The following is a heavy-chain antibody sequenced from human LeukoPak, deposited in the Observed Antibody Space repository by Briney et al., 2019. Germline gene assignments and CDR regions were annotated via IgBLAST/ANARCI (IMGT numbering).Heavy chain of an antibody. Sequence: SETLSLTCAVYGGSFSGYYWSWIRQPPGKGLEWIGEINHSGSTNYNPSLKSRVTISVDTSKNQFSLKLSSVTAADTAVYYCARGLSLYDFWSGYYFGAFDIWGQGTMVTVSS. D-gene: IGHD3-3*01. V-gene: IGHV4-34*01. CDR2: INHSGST. J-gene: IGHJ3*02. CDR1: GGSFSGYY. CDR3: ARGLSLYDFWSGYYFGAFDI.